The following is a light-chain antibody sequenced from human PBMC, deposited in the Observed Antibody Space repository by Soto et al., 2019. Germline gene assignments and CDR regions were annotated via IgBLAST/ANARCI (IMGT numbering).Light chain of an antibody. V-gene: IGLV3-21*02. CDR2: DDG. CDR1: NIEIKS. J-gene: IGLJ2*01. CDR3: QVWDTTNPVI. Sequence: SYELTQPPSVSVAPGQTARITCGGNNIEIKSVHWYQQKPGQDPVLVVYDDGDRTTGIPERFSGSKSGNTATLTTSRVEAGDEADYYCQVWDTTNPVIFGGGTKVTVL.